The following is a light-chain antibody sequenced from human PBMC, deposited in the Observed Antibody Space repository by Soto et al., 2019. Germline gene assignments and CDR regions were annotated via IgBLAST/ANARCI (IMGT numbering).Light chain of an antibody. CDR1: SSNIGSNT. Sequence: QSVLTQPPSASGTPGQRVTISCSGSSSNIGSNTVNWYQQLPGTAPKLLIYSNNQRPSGVHDRFSGSKSGTSASLAISGLQSEDEAYYYCAAWDDSLNGVVFGGGTKLTVL. CDR3: AAWDDSLNGVV. J-gene: IGLJ2*01. CDR2: SNN. V-gene: IGLV1-44*01.